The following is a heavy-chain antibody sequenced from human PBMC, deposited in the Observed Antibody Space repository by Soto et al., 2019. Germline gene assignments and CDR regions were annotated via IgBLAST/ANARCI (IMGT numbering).Heavy chain of an antibody. D-gene: IGHD3-10*01. CDR1: GYTFTSYD. Sequence: QVQLVQSGAEVKEPGASVKVSCKASGYTFTSYDINWVRQATGQGLEWMGYMSPDSGKTRFAQKFEGRVTMTRDTSINTAYMQLSALPSEDTAVYYCARGVAAGVDSWGQGSLVTVSS. CDR2: MSPDSGKT. V-gene: IGHV1-8*02. J-gene: IGHJ5*01. CDR3: ARGVAAGVDS.